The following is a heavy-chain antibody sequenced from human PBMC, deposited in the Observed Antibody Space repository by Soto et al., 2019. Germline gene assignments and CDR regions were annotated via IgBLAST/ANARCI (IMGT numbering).Heavy chain of an antibody. CDR2: IKQDGSEK. D-gene: IGHD1-7*01. J-gene: IGHJ4*02. CDR1: GFTFSSYW. V-gene: IGHV3-7*01. CDR3: ASSYNWNYDY. Sequence: GESLKISCAASGFTFSSYWMSWVRQAPGKGLEWVANIKQDGSEKYYVDSVKGRFTISRDNAKNSLYLQMNSLRAEDTAVYYCASSYNWNYDYWGQGTLVTVSS.